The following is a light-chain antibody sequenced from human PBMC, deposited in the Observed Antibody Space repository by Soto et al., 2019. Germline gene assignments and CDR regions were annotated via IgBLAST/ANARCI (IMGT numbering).Light chain of an antibody. CDR3: QQRRSWQVT. CDR2: DAS. V-gene: IGKV3-11*01. CDR1: QSVRGY. Sequence: PGERATLSCRSSQSVRGYLAWYQQKPGQGPRLLIYDASKRATGIPARFSGSGSGTNFTLTISSLEPEDFAVYYCQQRRSWQVTFGQGTRLEIK. J-gene: IGKJ5*01.